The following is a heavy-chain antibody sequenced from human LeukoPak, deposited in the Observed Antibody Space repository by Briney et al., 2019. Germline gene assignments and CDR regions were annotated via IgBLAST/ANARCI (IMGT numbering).Heavy chain of an antibody. V-gene: IGHV1-3*01. CDR1: GYTFTSYD. CDR3: ARERAPSWFDP. Sequence: ASVKVSCKASGYTFTSYDINWVRQAPGQRLEWMGWINAGNGNTKYSQNFQGRVTITRDTSASTAYMELSSLRSEDTAVYYCARERAPSWFDPWGQGTLVTVSS. J-gene: IGHJ5*02. CDR2: INAGNGNT.